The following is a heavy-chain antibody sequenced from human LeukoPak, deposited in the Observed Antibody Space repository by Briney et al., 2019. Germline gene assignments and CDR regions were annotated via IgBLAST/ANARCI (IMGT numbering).Heavy chain of an antibody. Sequence: GGSLRLSCAASGFTFSSYAVHWVRQAPGKGLEWVAVISYDGSNKYYADSVKGRFTISRDNSKNTLYLQMNSLRVEDTAMYYCATLLLNYFDYWGQGTLVTVSS. CDR1: GFTFSSYA. CDR3: ATLLLNYFDY. D-gene: IGHD2-15*01. V-gene: IGHV3-30-3*01. CDR2: ISYDGSNK. J-gene: IGHJ4*02.